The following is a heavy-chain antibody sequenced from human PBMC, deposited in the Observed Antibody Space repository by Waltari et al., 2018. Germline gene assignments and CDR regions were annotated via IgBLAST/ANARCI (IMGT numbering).Heavy chain of an antibody. CDR2: IIPVFGTA. J-gene: IGHJ6*02. Sequence: QVQLVQSGAEVKKAGCSVKVSCMASGVTFSSNPARWVRHAPGQGLEWMGGIIPVFGTANYAQKFQGRVTITADRSTSTAYMEMTSLRSDDTAVYYCASCFSTSCLISYYFYMDVWGQGTTVTVSS. CDR3: ASCFSTSCLISYYFYMDV. D-gene: IGHD3-3*01. CDR1: GVTFSSNP. V-gene: IGHV1-69*14.